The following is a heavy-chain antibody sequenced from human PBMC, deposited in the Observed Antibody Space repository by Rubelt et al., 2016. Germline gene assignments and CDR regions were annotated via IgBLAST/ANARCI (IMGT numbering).Heavy chain of an antibody. Sequence: QVQLQQWGAGLLKPSEILSLTCAVYGGSFSGYYWSWIRQPPGKGLERIGEINNSGSTNYNPSLKSRVTISVDTSQNQFSLKLSSVNAADTSVYYCASEPGYCVNSNCCGGWFDPWGQGTLVTVSS. CDR1: GGSFSGYY. D-gene: IGHD2-15*01. CDR2: INNSGST. CDR3: ASEPGYCVNSNCCGGWFDP. V-gene: IGHV4-34*01. J-gene: IGHJ5*02.